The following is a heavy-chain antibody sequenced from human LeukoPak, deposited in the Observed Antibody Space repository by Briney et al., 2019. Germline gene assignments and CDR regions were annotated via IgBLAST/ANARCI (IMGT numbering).Heavy chain of an antibody. D-gene: IGHD5-18*01. CDR3: VRERRYSYGNRLYFDY. CDR1: GFTFSSYG. J-gene: IGHJ4*02. CDR2: IWYDGSNK. Sequence: GGSLRLSCAASGFTFSSYGMHGVRQAPGKGLEWVAVIWYDGSNKYYADSVKGRFTISRDNSKNTLYLQMNSLRAEDTAVYYCVRERRYSYGNRLYFDYWGQGTLVTVSS. V-gene: IGHV3-33*01.